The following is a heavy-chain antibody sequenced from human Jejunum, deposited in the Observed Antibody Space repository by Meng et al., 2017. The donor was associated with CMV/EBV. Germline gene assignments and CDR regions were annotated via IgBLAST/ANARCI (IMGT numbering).Heavy chain of an antibody. CDR2: IYYRGNT. Sequence: SVDSIRTYSWRWIRQPPGKGLEWICYIYYRGNTNSNPSLQSRVTMSVDTSKNQFSLMLSSVTAADTAVYYCARESPYDFWSGFDYWGQGRLVTVSS. V-gene: IGHV4-59*01. CDR1: VDSIRTYS. CDR3: ARESPYDFWSGFDY. J-gene: IGHJ4*02. D-gene: IGHD3-3*01.